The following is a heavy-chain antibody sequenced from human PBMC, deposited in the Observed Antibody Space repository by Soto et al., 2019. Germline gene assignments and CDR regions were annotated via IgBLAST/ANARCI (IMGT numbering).Heavy chain of an antibody. CDR1: GDSVSNNSVA. D-gene: IGHD1-26*01. V-gene: IGHV6-1*01. J-gene: IGHJ4*02. CDR3: ARTLRGRGAKYFDD. CDR2: TYYRSKWHY. Sequence: SQTLSLTCAISGDSVSNNSVAWNWVRQSPSRGLEWLGRTYYRSKWHYDYAPSVRSRITISPDTSKNHFSLQLNSVSPEDAAVYYCARTLRGRGAKYFDDWGQGTLVTVSS.